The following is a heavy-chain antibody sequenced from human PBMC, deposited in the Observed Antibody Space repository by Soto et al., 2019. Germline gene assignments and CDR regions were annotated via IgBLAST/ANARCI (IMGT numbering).Heavy chain of an antibody. D-gene: IGHD6-19*01. J-gene: IGHJ4*02. V-gene: IGHV1-8*01. CDR1: GYTFTSYD. CDR2: MNPNSGNT. CDR3: ARDGGWMAPIDY. Sequence: QVPLVQSGAEVKKPGSSVKGSCKASGYTFTSYDINWVRQATGQGLEWMGWMNPNSGNTGYSQKFQGRGTMTRNTSISTAYMELSSLRSEDTAVYYCARDGGWMAPIDYWGQGTLVTVSS.